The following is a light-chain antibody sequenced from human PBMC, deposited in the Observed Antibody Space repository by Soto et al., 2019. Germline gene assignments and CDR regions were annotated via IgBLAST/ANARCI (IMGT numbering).Light chain of an antibody. CDR1: QGIANY. V-gene: IGKV1-27*01. J-gene: IGKJ1*01. CDR2: AAS. Sequence: DIQMTQSPSSLSASIGDRVTISCRANQGIANYLAWYQQEPGKVPKLLIYAASTLQSGVPSRFSGSGSGTDFTLTISSLQPEDVATYYCQKYNSAPTFGQGTKVDI. CDR3: QKYNSAPT.